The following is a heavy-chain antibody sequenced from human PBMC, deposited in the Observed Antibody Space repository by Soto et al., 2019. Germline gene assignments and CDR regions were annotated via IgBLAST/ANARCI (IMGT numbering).Heavy chain of an antibody. D-gene: IGHD6-13*01. CDR1: GGSISSGDYY. CDR2: IYYSGST. V-gene: IGHV4-30-4*01. Sequence: SETLSLTCTVSGGSISSGDYYWSWIRQPPGKGLEWIGYIYYSGSTYYNPSLKSRVTISVDTSKNQFSLKLSSVTAADTAVYYCARSRYSSSSPHFDYWGQGTLVTVSS. CDR3: ARSRYSSSSPHFDY. J-gene: IGHJ4*02.